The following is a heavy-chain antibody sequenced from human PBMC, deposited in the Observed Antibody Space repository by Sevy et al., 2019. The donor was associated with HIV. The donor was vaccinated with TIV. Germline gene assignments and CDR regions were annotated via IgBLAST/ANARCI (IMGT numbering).Heavy chain of an antibody. CDR1: GFTFSSYA. V-gene: IGHV3-23*01. CDR3: AKDLYSSSYYHDYYYGMDV. CDR2: ISGSGGST. Sequence: GGSLRLSCAASGFTFSSYAMSWVRQAPGKGLEWVSAISGSGGSTYYADSVKGRFTISRDNSKNTLYLQMNGLRAEDTAVYYCAKDLYSSSYYHDYYYGMDVWGQGTTVTVSS. J-gene: IGHJ6*02. D-gene: IGHD6-6*01.